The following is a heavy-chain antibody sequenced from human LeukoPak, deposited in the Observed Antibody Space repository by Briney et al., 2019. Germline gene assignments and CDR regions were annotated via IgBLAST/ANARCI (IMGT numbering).Heavy chain of an antibody. D-gene: IGHD3-9*01. CDR1: GFTFSSYG. CDR2: IWYDGSNK. V-gene: IGHV3-33*06. J-gene: IGHJ3*02. CDR3: AKGPDILTDDDAFDI. Sequence: GRSLRLSCAASGFTFSSYGMHWVRQAPGKGLEWVAVIWYDGSNKYYADSVKSRFTISRDNSKNTLYLQMNSLRAEDTAVYYCAKGPDILTDDDAFDIWGQGTMVTVSS.